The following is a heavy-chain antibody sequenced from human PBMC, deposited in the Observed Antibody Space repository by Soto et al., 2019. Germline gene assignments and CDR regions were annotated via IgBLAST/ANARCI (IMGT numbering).Heavy chain of an antibody. CDR2: ISYDGSNK. Sequence: GGSLRLSCAASGFTFSSYGMHWVRQAPGKGLEWVAVISYDGSNKYYADSVKGRFTISRDNSKNTLYLQMNSLRAEDTAVYYCAKGDPEWVNWNYGFFDYWGQGTLVTVSS. V-gene: IGHV3-30*18. D-gene: IGHD1-7*01. CDR3: AKGDPEWVNWNYGFFDY. J-gene: IGHJ4*02. CDR1: GFTFSSYG.